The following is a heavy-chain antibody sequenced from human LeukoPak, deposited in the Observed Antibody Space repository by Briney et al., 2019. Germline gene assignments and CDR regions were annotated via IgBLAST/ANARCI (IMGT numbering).Heavy chain of an antibody. Sequence: LSLTCAVSGGSISSSNWWSWVRQPPGKGLEWVAVIWYDGSNKYYADSVKGRFTISRDNSKNTLYLQMNSLRAEDTAVYYCARVQDILTGYYPDQPYYYYGMDVWGQGTTVTVSS. CDR3: ARVQDILTGYYPDQPYYYYGMDV. D-gene: IGHD3-9*01. CDR2: IWYDGSNK. J-gene: IGHJ6*02. V-gene: IGHV3-33*08. CDR1: GGSISSSNW.